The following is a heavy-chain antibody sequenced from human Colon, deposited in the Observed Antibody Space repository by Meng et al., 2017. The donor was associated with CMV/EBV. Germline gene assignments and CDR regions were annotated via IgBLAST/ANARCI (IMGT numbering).Heavy chain of an antibody. CDR1: GYTFNGYY. CDR2: INPNSGGT. Sequence: QAQLVEAGAEVKTPGASVKVSCVASGYTFNGYYMHWVRHPPGQGLEWMGWINPNSGGTNYAQKFQGRVTTTRDTSISTAYMELSRLTSDDTAVYYCATVSSGYYLYFQHWGQGTLVTVSS. D-gene: IGHD3-22*01. CDR3: ATVSSGYYLYFQH. V-gene: IGHV1-2*02. J-gene: IGHJ1*01.